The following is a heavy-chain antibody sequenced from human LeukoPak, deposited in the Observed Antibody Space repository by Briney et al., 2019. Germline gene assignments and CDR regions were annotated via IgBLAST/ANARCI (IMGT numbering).Heavy chain of an antibody. J-gene: IGHJ4*02. CDR3: ARGRGAAAGTRIFDY. CDR1: GFTLSTYS. D-gene: IGHD6-13*01. V-gene: IGHV3-48*01. Sequence: GGSLRLSCAASGFTLSTYSMNWVRQAPGKGLEWISYISSSSSIIYYADSVKGRFTISRDNAQQSLYLQMNSLRGEDTAVYYCARGRGAAAGTRIFDYWGQGTLVTVSS. CDR2: ISSSSSII.